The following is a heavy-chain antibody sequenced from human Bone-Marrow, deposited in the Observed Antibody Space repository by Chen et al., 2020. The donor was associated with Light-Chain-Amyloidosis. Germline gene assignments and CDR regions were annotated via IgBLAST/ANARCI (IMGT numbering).Heavy chain of an antibody. V-gene: IGHV3-30*18. CDR3: AKVGPIPADYGMDV. J-gene: IGHJ6*02. CDR2: ISYDGSLE. CDR1: GFTLSTYG. Sequence: QGQLVESGGGGGKRGRGLRLSCAAAGFTLSTYGMHSVRRTPGKGLEWVAVISYDGSLEYYADSVKGRFTVSRDYSKNTVYLQMNSLIAEDTAVYYCAKVGPIPADYGMDVWGQGTTVTVSS. D-gene: IGHD1-26*01.